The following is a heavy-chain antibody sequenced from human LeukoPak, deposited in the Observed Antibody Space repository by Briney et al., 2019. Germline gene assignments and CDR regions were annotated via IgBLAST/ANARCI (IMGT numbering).Heavy chain of an antibody. Sequence: PVKVSCKASGYTFTSYYMHWVRQAPGQGLEWMGRIIPILGIANYAQKFQGRVTITADKSTSTAYMELSSLRSEDTAVYYCAHVDYYIDYWGQGTLVTVSS. V-gene: IGHV1-69*02. CDR3: AHVDYYIDY. CDR2: IIPILGIA. J-gene: IGHJ4*02. D-gene: IGHD3-10*01. CDR1: GYTFTSYY.